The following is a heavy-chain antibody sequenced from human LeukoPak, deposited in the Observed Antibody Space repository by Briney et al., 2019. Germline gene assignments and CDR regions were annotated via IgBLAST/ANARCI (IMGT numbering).Heavy chain of an antibody. D-gene: IGHD4-17*01. CDR3: ARDFYGDSKRPYYFDY. CDR1: GFTFSSYS. V-gene: IGHV3-21*01. CDR2: ISSSSSYI. Sequence: GGSLRLSCAASGFTFSSYSMNWVRQAPGKGLEWVSSISSSSSYIYYADSVKGRFTISRDNAKNSLYLQMNSLRAEDTAVYYCARDFYGDSKRPYYFDYWGQGTLVTVSS. J-gene: IGHJ4*02.